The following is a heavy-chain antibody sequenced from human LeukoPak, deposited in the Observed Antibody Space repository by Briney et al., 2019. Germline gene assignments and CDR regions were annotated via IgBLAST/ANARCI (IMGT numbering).Heavy chain of an antibody. CDR2: INHSGST. V-gene: IGHV4-34*01. CDR3: ARGPRWYSSGWPFDY. CDR1: GVSFSGYY. Sequence: SETLSITCAVYGVSFSGYYWSWIRQPPGKGLEWIGEINHSGSTNYNPSLKSRVTISVDTSKNQFSLKLSSVTAADTAVYYCARGPRWYSSGWPFDYWGQGTLVTVSS. J-gene: IGHJ4*02. D-gene: IGHD6-19*01.